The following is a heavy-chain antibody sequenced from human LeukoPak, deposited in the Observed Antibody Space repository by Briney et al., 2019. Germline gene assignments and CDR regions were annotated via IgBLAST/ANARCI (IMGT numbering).Heavy chain of an antibody. CDR1: EFTFNRYW. CDR3: TRDALFGSGRTHLDF. J-gene: IGHJ4*02. Sequence: PVGSLRLSCAASEFTFNRYWMSWVRQAPGKGLEWVANIKHDGSEAHYVDSVKGRFTISRDNAKNSLSLQMNSLNVDDTGVYFCTRDALFGSGRTHLDFWSQGTLVSVSS. CDR2: IKHDGSEA. V-gene: IGHV3-7*04. D-gene: IGHD3-10*01.